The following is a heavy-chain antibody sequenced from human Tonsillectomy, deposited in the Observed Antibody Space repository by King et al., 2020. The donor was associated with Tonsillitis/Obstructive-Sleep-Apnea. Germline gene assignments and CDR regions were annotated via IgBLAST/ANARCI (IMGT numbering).Heavy chain of an antibody. V-gene: IGHV3-7*04. J-gene: IGHJ1*01. Sequence: EVQLVESGGGLVQPGGSLRLSCAASGFTFSSYWMSWVRQAPGKGLEWVANIKQDGSEKYYVDSVKGRFTISRDNAKNSLYLQMNSLRAEDTAVYYCARGVRFGKGCAEYFQHWGQGTLVTVSS. CDR1: GFTFSSYW. CDR2: IKQDGSEK. CDR3: ARGVRFGKGCAEYFQH. D-gene: IGHD3-10*01.